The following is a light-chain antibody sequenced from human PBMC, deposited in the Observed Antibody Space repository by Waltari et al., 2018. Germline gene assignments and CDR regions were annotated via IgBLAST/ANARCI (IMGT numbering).Light chain of an antibody. CDR1: KGISKF. CDR3: QQYKTFPLT. J-gene: IGKJ4*01. CDR2: GAS. Sequence: DIQMTQSPSSLAASVGDRVTIPCRASKGISKFLAWFRQKPGKAPESLIYGASSLQSGVPSRFSGSGSGTDFTLTISSLQPEDFASYYCQQYKTFPLTFGGGTKVEIK. V-gene: IGKV1-16*01.